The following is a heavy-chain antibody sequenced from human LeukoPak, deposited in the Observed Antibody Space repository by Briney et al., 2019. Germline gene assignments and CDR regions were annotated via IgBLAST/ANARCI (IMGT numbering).Heavy chain of an antibody. D-gene: IGHD6-19*01. CDR2: ISSSSSYI. CDR3: ARDSSGWYWAGSNYYYYMDV. Sequence: NPEGSLRLSCAASGFTFSSYSMNWVRQAPGKGLEWVSSISSSSSYIYYADSVKGRFTISRDNAKNSLYLQMNSLRAEDTAVYYCARDSSGWYWAGSNYYYYMDVWGKGTTVTISS. J-gene: IGHJ6*03. CDR1: GFTFSSYS. V-gene: IGHV3-21*01.